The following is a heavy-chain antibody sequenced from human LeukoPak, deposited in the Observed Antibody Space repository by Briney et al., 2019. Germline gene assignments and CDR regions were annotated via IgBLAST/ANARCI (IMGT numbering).Heavy chain of an antibody. J-gene: IGHJ5*02. Sequence: KSSQTLSLTCAVSGGSISSGGYSWSWIRQPPGKGLEWIGYIYHSGSTYYNPSLKGRVTISVDRSKNQFSLKLSSVTAADTAVYYCARVNGSGRTSNNWFDPWGQGTLVTVSS. CDR2: IYHSGST. D-gene: IGHD3-10*01. V-gene: IGHV4-30-2*01. CDR1: GGSISSGGYS. CDR3: ARVNGSGRTSNNWFDP.